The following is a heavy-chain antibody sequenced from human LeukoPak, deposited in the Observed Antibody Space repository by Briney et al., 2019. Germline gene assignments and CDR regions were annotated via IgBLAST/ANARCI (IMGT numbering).Heavy chain of an antibody. Sequence: SETLSLTCTVSGGSISSYYWSWIRQPPGKGLEWIGRIYTSGSTNYNPSLKSRVTMSVDTSKNQFSLKLSSVTAADTAVYYCARDQDIVVVPAAMYPTYDAFDIWGQGTMVTVSS. CDR3: ARDQDIVVVPAAMYPTYDAFDI. CDR2: IYTSGST. J-gene: IGHJ3*02. CDR1: GGSISSYY. D-gene: IGHD2-2*01. V-gene: IGHV4-4*07.